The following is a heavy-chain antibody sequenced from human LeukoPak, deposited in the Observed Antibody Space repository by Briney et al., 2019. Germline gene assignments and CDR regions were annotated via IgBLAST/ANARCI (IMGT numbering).Heavy chain of an antibody. CDR1: GFTFSSYS. D-gene: IGHD1-26*01. CDR2: ISSSSSTI. CDR3: ARVLGEWELRFDY. J-gene: IGHJ4*02. Sequence: GGSLRLSCAASGFTFSSYSMNWVRQAPGKGPEWVSYISSSSSTIYYADSVKGRFTISRDNAKNSLYLQMNSLRAEDTAVYYCARVLGEWELRFDYWGQGTLVTVSS. V-gene: IGHV3-48*01.